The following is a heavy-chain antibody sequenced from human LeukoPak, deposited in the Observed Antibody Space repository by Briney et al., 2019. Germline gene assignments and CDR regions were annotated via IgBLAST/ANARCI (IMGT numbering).Heavy chain of an antibody. V-gene: IGHV4-31*03. CDR3: ARVWDVVVPAASRVNWFDP. J-gene: IGHJ5*02. D-gene: IGHD2-2*01. CDR2: IYYSGST. CDR1: GGSISSGGYY. Sequence: SETLSLACTVSGGSISSGGYYWSWIRQHPGKGLEWIGYIYYSGSTYYNPSLKSRVTISVDTSKSQFSLKLSSVTAADTAVYYCARVWDVVVPAASRVNWFDPWGQGTLVTVSS.